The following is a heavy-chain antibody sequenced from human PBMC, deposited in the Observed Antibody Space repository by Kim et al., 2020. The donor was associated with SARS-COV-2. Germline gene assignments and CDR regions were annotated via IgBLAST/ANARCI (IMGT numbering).Heavy chain of an antibody. J-gene: IGHJ4*02. CDR3: AKGARIVVVPAARVDY. CDR1: GFTFSSYA. CDR2: ISGSGGST. D-gene: IGHD2-2*01. Sequence: GGSLRLSCAASGFTFSSYAMSWVRQAPGKGLEWVSAISGSGGSTYYADSVKGRFTISRDNSKNTLYLQMNSLRAEDTAVYYCAKGARIVVVPAARVDYWGQGTLVTVSS. V-gene: IGHV3-23*01.